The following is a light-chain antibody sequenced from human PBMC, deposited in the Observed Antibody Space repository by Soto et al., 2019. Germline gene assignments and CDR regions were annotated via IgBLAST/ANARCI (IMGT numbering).Light chain of an antibody. J-gene: IGKJ3*01. V-gene: IGKV1-39*01. CDR2: AAS. CDR3: QQYGSSGVT. Sequence: QSPSSLTASVGDRVTITCRTSQTISSYFNWYQQKPGKAPKLLIYAASSLQSGVPSRFSGSGSGTDFTLTISRLEPEDFAVYYCQQYGSSGVTFGPGTKVDIK. CDR1: QTISSY.